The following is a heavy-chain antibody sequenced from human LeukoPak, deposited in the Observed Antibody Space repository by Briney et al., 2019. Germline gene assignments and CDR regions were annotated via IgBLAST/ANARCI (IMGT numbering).Heavy chain of an antibody. CDR3: ARVGLMGATGG. CDR1: GFTFSSYA. V-gene: IGHV3-30-3*01. Sequence: GGSLRLSCAASGFTFSSYAMHWVRQAPGKGLEWVAVISYDGSNKYYADSVKGRFTISRDNSKNTLYLQMNSLRAEDTAVYYCARVGLMGATGGWGQGTLVTVTS. CDR2: ISYDGSNK. J-gene: IGHJ4*02. D-gene: IGHD1-26*01.